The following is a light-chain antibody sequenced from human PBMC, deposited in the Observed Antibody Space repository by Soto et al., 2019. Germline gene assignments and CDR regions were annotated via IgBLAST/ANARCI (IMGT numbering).Light chain of an antibody. V-gene: IGKV1-9*01. J-gene: IGKJ3*01. CDR2: DAS. CDR1: QGICSY. CDR3: QQLNSYPPS. Sequence: DIQLTQSPSLLSASVGDRVAITCRASQGICSYFAWYQQKPGKAPTLLIYDASTLQSGGPTRFNGSGSGTEFTLRISSRKPEYCATYYRQQLNSYPPSLGPGTKVHIK.